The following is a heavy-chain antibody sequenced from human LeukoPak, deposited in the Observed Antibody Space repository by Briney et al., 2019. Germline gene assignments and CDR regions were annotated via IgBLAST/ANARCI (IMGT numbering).Heavy chain of an antibody. CDR1: GFIFSSYS. CDR2: ISSSSSTT. J-gene: IGHJ6*03. CDR3: AKMSWNYGNYYYMDV. V-gene: IGHV3-48*04. Sequence: GGSLRLSCVASGFIFSSYSMNWVRQAPGKGLEWVSYISSSSSTTYYADSVKGRFTISGDNAKNSLYLQMNSLRAEDTAVYYCAKMSWNYGNYYYMDVWGKGTTVTVSS. D-gene: IGHD1-7*01.